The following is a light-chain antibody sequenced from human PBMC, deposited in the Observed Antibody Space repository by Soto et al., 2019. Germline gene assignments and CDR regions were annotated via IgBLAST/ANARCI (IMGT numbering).Light chain of an antibody. CDR2: EVS. Sequence: QSVLTQPPSASGSPGQSVTISCTGTSSDVGGYNYVSWYQQHPGKAPKLMIYEVSERPSGVPDCFSGSKSSNTASLTVSGLQDDDEADYSCSSYEGSNNFVFGTGTKVTV. CDR1: SSDVGGYNY. J-gene: IGLJ1*01. V-gene: IGLV2-8*01. CDR3: SSYEGSNNFV.